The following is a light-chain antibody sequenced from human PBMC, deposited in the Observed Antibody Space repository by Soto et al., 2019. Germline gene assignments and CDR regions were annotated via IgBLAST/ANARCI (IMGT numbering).Light chain of an antibody. CDR1: SSNIGAGYD. CDR2: NNR. CDR3: QSFDSSLSPGRV. Sequence: QSVLTQPPSVCGAPGQRVTISCTGSSSNIGAGYDVHWYQQLPGTAPKLLIYNNRNRPSGVPERFSGSKSGTSASLAITGLQAEDEADYYCQSFDSSLSPGRVFGGGTKLTVL. V-gene: IGLV1-40*01. J-gene: IGLJ3*02.